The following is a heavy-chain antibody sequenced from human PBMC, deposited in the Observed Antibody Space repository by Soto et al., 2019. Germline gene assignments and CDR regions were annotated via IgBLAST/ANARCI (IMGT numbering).Heavy chain of an antibody. Sequence: GGSLRLSCAASGFKFSNYAMSWVRQAPGKGLEWVSLISATGGGTYYADSVKGRFTISRDNSHNTLYLQVHSLTAEDTAVYYCAKDRRAGGDSAFYFDFWGQGAQVTVSS. CDR1: GFKFSNYA. V-gene: IGHV3-23*01. J-gene: IGHJ4*02. D-gene: IGHD3-16*01. CDR2: ISATGGGT. CDR3: AKDRRAGGDSAFYFDF.